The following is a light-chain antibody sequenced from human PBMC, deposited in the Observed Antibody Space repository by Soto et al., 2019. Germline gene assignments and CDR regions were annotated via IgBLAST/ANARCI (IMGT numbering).Light chain of an antibody. CDR3: PQANSFPFT. Sequence: DIQMTQSPSSVSASVGDRVTITCRASQGISSWLAWYQQKPGKAPKLLFYAASRLQSGVPSRFSGSGAGPAFTLTISSLQTEDFATYYCPQANSFPFTFGPGTKVDIK. J-gene: IGKJ3*01. CDR2: AAS. CDR1: QGISSW. V-gene: IGKV1-12*01.